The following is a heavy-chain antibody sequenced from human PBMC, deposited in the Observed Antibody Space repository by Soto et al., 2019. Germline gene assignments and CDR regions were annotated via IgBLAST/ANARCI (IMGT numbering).Heavy chain of an antibody. CDR3: AKDDQWRKFLGGMDV. J-gene: IGHJ6*02. CDR2: ISWNSGKI. D-gene: IGHD3-3*01. Sequence: EVQLVESGGGLVQPGRSLRLSCAASGFTFDDYAMYWVRQAPGKGLEWVSSISWNSGKIGYADSVKGRFTISRDNAKSSLYLQMNSQRAEDTALYYCAKDDQWRKFLGGMDVWGQGTTVTVCS. V-gene: IGHV3-9*01. CDR1: GFTFDDYA.